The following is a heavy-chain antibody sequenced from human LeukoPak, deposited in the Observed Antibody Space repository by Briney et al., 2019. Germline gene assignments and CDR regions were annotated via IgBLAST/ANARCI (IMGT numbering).Heavy chain of an antibody. Sequence: GGSLRLSCEGSAFIFSGHWMNWVRQAPGKGLEWVSVIYSGGSTYYADSVKGRFTISRDNSKNTLYLQMNSLRAEDTAVYYCARERTYHYDSSGYTLGYFDYWGQGTLVTVSS. CDR3: ARERTYHYDSSGYTLGYFDY. CDR2: IYSGGST. CDR1: AFIFSGHW. J-gene: IGHJ4*02. V-gene: IGHV3-53*01. D-gene: IGHD3-22*01.